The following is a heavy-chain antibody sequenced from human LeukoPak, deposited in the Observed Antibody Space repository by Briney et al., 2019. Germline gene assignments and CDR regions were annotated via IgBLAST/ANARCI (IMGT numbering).Heavy chain of an antibody. CDR1: GYIFTDYY. CDR2: INPKSGDI. J-gene: IGHJ4*02. D-gene: IGHD4-17*01. Sequence: GASVKVSCKXSGYIFTDYYIHWVRQAPGQGPEWMGRINPKSGDIDTAQNFQGRVTMTRVTSITTVYMEMRRLTSDDTAVYYCARVAYGNNATPFDHWGQGTLVIVS. CDR3: ARVAYGNNATPFDH. V-gene: IGHV1-2*06.